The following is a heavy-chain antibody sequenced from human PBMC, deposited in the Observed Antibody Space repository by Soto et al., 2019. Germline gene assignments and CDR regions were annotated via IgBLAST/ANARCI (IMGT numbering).Heavy chain of an antibody. CDR2: IYYSGST. D-gene: IGHD5-12*01. Sequence: SETLSLTCTVSGGSISGYYWSWIRQPPGKGLEWIGYIYYSGSTNYNPSLKSRVTISVDTPKNQFSLKVNSVSAADTAVYYCARGPTADSAYDKMDYWGQGTLVTVSS. V-gene: IGHV4-59*01. J-gene: IGHJ4*02. CDR1: GGSISGYY. CDR3: ARGPTADSAYDKMDY.